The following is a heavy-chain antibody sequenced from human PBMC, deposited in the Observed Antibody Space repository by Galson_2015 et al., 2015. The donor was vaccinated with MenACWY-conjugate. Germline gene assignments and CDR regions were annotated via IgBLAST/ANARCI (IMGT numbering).Heavy chain of an antibody. CDR2: IYHSGST. V-gene: IGHV4-4*02. Sequence: ETLSLTCAVSGGSISSSNWWSWVRQPPGKGLEWIGEIYHSGSTNYNPSLKSRVTISVDKSKNQFSLKLSSVTAADTAVYYCARVVFDHLAVAGTDVYYFDYWGQGTLVTVSS. CDR3: ARVVFDHLAVAGTDVYYFDY. J-gene: IGHJ4*02. CDR1: GGSISSSNW. D-gene: IGHD6-19*01.